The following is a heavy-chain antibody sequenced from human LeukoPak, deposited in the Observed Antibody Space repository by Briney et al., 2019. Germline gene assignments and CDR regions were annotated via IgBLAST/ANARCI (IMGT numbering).Heavy chain of an antibody. CDR3: ARQLGICSGFDI. V-gene: IGHV4-39*01. J-gene: IGHJ3*02. CDR2: IFYTGSD. Sequence: SETLSLTCSVSGGSISSTNKYWGWIRQPPGKRLEWIVSIFYTGSDYYKPSLKSRGTISVYTSKNQFSLKLSSVTAADTAAYYCARQLGICSGFDIWGRGTMVTVSS. CDR1: GGSISSTNKY. D-gene: IGHD1-26*01.